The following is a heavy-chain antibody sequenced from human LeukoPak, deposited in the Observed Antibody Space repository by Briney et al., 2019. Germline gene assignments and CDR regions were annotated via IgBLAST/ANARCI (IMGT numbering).Heavy chain of an antibody. V-gene: IGHV4-34*01. Sequence: SETLSLTCAAYGAPFSDYYWSWLRQPPGKGLEWLGEVNHSGSTTYNPSLKSRVTISVDTSKNQFSLKVSSVTAADTAVYYCARTRVVPAAYYYYYMDVWGKGTTVTVSS. CDR1: GAPFSDYY. J-gene: IGHJ6*03. CDR2: VNHSGST. D-gene: IGHD2-2*01. CDR3: ARTRVVPAAYYYYYMDV.